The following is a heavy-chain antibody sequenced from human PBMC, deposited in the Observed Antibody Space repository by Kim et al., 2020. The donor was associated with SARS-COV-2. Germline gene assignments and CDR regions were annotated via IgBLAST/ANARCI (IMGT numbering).Heavy chain of an antibody. Sequence: NDYAVSVKSRITINPDTSKNQFSLQLNSVTPEDTAVYYCARAPGEFDFDYWGQGTLVTVSS. J-gene: IGHJ4*02. CDR3: ARAPGEFDFDY. CDR2: N. V-gene: IGHV6-1*01. D-gene: IGHD3-16*01.